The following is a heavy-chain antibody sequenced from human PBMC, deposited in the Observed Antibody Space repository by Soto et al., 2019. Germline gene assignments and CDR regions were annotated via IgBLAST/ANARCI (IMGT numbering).Heavy chain of an antibody. CDR1: GGTFSSYT. CDR2: IIPILGIA. V-gene: IGHV1-69*02. Sequence: QVQLVQSGAEVKKPGSSVKVSCKASGGTFSSYTISWVRQAPGQGLEWMGRIIPILGIANYAQKFQGRVTITVDKSTSTAYMELSSLRSEDTAVYYCARGSSGWYENWYFDLWGRGTLVTVSS. J-gene: IGHJ2*01. CDR3: ARGSSGWYENWYFDL. D-gene: IGHD6-19*01.